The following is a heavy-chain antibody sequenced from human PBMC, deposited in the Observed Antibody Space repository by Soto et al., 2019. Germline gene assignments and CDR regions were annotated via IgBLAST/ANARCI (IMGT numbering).Heavy chain of an antibody. V-gene: IGHV4-34*01. CDR2: FKHSGGT. D-gene: IGHD6-19*01. CDR3: ARQVVGLAVTQD. CDR1: GVSFSDYY. Sequence: QVHLQQWGAGLLKPSETLSLTCGVYGVSFSDYYWSWIRQSPGKGLEWIGEFKHSGGTNYSPSLTGRVTISADTSKKQLYLKLTSVTAADTAVYYCARQVVGLAVTQDWGQGTLVTVSS. J-gene: IGHJ4*02.